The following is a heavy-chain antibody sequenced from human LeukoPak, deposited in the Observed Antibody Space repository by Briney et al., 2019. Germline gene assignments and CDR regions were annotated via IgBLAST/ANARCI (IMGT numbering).Heavy chain of an antibody. CDR3: ASRKKGMASAGFDY. CDR2: IYPGDSDT. J-gene: IGHJ4*02. V-gene: IGHV5-51*01. CDR1: GYGFTNYW. D-gene: IGHD5-24*01. Sequence: GESLKISCKGSGYGFTNYWIGWVRQMPGKGLEWMGIIYPGDSDTRYSPPFQGQVTISAEKSISTAYLQWSSLKASDTALYYCASRKKGMASAGFDYWGQGTLVTVSS.